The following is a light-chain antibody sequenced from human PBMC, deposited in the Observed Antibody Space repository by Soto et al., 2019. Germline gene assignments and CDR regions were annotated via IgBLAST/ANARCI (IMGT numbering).Light chain of an antibody. CDR3: QQYYSSPPA. CDR2: LAS. CDR1: QSVLYSSNNKNY. J-gene: IGKJ4*01. Sequence: DIVMTQSPDSLAVSLGERANINCKSSQSVLYSSNNKNYLAWYQQKPGQPPKLLIYLASTRESGVPDRFSGTGSGTDFALTINSLQAEDVAVYYCQQYYSSPPAFGGGTKVEIK. V-gene: IGKV4-1*01.